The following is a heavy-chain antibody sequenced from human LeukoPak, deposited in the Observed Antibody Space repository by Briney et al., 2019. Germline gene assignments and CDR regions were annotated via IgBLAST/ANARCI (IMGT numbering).Heavy chain of an antibody. J-gene: IGHJ4*02. CDR1: GFTFSSYS. CDR3: ARDFRLYSSVGSYDY. Sequence: PGGSLRLSCAASGFTFSSYSMNWVRQAPGKGLEWVSSISSSSYIYYADSVKGRFTISRDNAKNSLYLQMNSLRAEDTAVYYCARDFRLYSSVGSYDYWGQGTLVTVSS. CDR2: ISSSSYI. V-gene: IGHV3-21*01. D-gene: IGHD6-19*01.